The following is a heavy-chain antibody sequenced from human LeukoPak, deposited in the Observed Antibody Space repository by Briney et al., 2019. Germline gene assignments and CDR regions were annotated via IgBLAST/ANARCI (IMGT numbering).Heavy chain of an antibody. CDR2: ISGDGRDI. J-gene: IGHJ4*02. V-gene: IGHV3-23*01. Sequence: QPGGSLRLSCAASAFTFSSYGMSWVRQAPGKGLEWVSAISGDGRDIFYADAVKGRFTISRDNSKNTLYLQMNSLRAEDTAVYYCAKGSRRHCISTICYTLDYWGQGTLVTVSS. CDR3: AKGSRRHCISTICYTLDY. CDR1: AFTFSSYG. D-gene: IGHD2-2*02.